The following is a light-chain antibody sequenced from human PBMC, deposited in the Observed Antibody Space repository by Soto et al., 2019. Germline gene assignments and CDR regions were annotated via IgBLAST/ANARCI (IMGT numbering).Light chain of an antibody. CDR3: QQYNNWPLT. V-gene: IGKV3-15*01. CDR1: QNVHSD. Sequence: EVVMTQSPDTLSVSPGDGATLSCRASQNVHSDLAWYQQKPGQAPRLVIYDTSTRATDIPVRFTGGGSGTEFTLTISSLKSEDFAVYYCQQYNNWPLTFDGGTKVEIK. J-gene: IGKJ4*01. CDR2: DTS.